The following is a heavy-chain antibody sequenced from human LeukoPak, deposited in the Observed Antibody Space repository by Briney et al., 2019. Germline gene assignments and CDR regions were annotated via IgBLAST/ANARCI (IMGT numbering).Heavy chain of an antibody. V-gene: IGHV3-15*01. CDR2: IRTETDGGTT. J-gene: IGHJ4*02. Sequence: GGSLRLSCTASGFTFSNAWMSWVRQAPGKGLDWVGRIRTETDGGTTDYSAPVKGRFTISSDDTKNTLSLQITSLESEDTAVYYCTKTSPHFDYWGQGLLVTVSS. CDR3: TKTSPHFDY. CDR1: GFTFSNAW.